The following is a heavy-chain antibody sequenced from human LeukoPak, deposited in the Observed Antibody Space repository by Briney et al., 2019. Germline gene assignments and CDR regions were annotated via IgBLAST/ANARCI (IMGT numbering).Heavy chain of an antibody. D-gene: IGHD3-10*01. J-gene: IGHJ4*02. CDR1: GFTFSSYA. V-gene: IGHV4-59*08. Sequence: GSLRLSCAASGFTFSSYAMSWVRQAPGKGLEWIGYIYYSGSTYYNPSLKSRVTISVDTSKIQFSLKLSSVTAADTAVYYCARGEGIHDSWGQGTLVTVSS. CDR2: IYYSGST. CDR3: ARGEGIHDS.